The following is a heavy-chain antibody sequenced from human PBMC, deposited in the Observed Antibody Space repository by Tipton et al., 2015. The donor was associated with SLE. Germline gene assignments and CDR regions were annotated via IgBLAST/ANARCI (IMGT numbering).Heavy chain of an antibody. V-gene: IGHV3-53*05. CDR2: IYTDGGT. D-gene: IGHD1-20*01. CDR3: ATRRISGDY. Sequence: SLRLSCAASGFSVSGNYMTWVRQASGRPLEWVSTIYTDGGTYYADSVKGRFIISRDNSRNVLYLQMNSLRADDTAVYFCATRRISGDYWGQGTLVTVSS. CDR1: GFSVSGNY. J-gene: IGHJ4*02.